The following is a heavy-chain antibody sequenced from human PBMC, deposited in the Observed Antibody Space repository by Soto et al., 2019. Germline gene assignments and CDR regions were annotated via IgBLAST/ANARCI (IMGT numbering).Heavy chain of an antibody. D-gene: IGHD3-9*01. V-gene: IGHV1-46*01. CDR1: GYSFTSHY. CDR2: IYPGGVNI. J-gene: IGHJ4*01. Sequence: ASVKVSCKAIGYSFTSHYIHWVRQAPGQGLEWMGTIYPGGVNIAYAQKFKGRVTMTKDTSTSTVYLQMNSLNTEDTAVYYCATGLLRYYAYWGHGTLVTVSS. CDR3: ATGLLRYYAY.